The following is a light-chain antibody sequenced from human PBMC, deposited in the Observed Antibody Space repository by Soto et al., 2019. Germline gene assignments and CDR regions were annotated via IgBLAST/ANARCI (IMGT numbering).Light chain of an antibody. CDR3: QQYNNWPPIT. CDR2: GAS. CDR1: QSVNSK. V-gene: IGKV3-15*01. Sequence: EIVLSQCPDTLSASPGERVSLSFRASQSVNSKLAWYQQKPGQAPRLLIYGASTRATGIPARFSGSGSGTEFTLTISSLQSEDFAVYFCQQYNNWPPITFGQGTRLEIK. J-gene: IGKJ5*01.